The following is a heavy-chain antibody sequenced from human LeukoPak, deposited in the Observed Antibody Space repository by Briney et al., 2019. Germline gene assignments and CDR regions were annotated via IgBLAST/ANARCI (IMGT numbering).Heavy chain of an antibody. D-gene: IGHD6-13*01. Sequence: SETLPLTCAVYGGSFSGYYWSWIRQPPGKGLEWSGEINHSGSTNYNPSLKSRVTISVDTSKNQFSLKLSSVTAADTAVYYCAGSSSWFSRTLKLFDDWGQGTLVTVSS. CDR1: GGSFSGYY. V-gene: IGHV4-34*01. CDR3: AGSSSWFSRTLKLFDD. CDR2: INHSGST. J-gene: IGHJ4*02.